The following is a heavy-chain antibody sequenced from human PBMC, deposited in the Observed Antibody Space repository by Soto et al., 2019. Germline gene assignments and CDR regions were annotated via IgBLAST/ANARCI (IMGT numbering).Heavy chain of an antibody. J-gene: IGHJ6*02. CDR1: GFTVSSDS. V-gene: IGHV3-53*02. CDR3: ARHYSAMGV. CDR2: IYSDNNT. Sequence: EVQLVETGGDLIQPGGSLRLYCAASGFTVSSDSMTWVRQAPGKGLEWISIIYSDNNTDYADSVKGRFSISRDTSKNIMYLQMNSLRAEDTAEYYCARHYSAMGVWGQGNTVTVSS.